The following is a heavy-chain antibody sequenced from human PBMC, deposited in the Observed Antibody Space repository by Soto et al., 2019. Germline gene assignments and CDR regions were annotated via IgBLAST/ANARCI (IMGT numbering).Heavy chain of an antibody. J-gene: IGHJ4*02. CDR2: INPNGGST. V-gene: IGHV1-46*01. CDR1: GYIFINYY. CDR3: ARVPLPGLLLWFGELLLDY. Sequence: ASVKVSCKASGYIFINYYIHWVRQAPGQGLEWIGIINPNGGSTNYAQKFRGRVTMTRDTSTSTAYMELRSLRSDDTAVYYCARVPLPGLLLWFGELLLDYWGQGTLVTVSS. D-gene: IGHD3-10*01.